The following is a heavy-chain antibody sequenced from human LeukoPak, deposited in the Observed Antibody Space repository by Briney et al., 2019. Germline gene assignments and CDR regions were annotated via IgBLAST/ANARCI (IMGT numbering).Heavy chain of an antibody. Sequence: SETLSLTCTVSGGSISSGGYYWSWIRQRPGQGLEWIGYMYYGGSTYYNPSLRSRVTISVHPSKNQFSLEVSSVTAADTAVYYCARHVQYDYADYWGQGTLVTVSS. CDR1: GGSISSGGYY. CDR3: ARHVQYDYADY. CDR2: MYYGGST. J-gene: IGHJ4*02. D-gene: IGHD4-17*01. V-gene: IGHV4-31*03.